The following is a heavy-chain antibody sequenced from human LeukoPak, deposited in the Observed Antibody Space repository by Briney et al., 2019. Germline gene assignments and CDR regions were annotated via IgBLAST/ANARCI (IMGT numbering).Heavy chain of an antibody. CDR3: ARDSGTTGAVKFDP. Sequence: SETLSLTCAVYGGSFSGYYWSWIRQPPGKGLEWIGYIYYSGSTNYNPSLKSRVTISVDTSKNQFSLKLSSVTAADTAVYYCARDSGTTGAVKFDPWGQGNLVTVSS. CDR1: GGSFSGYY. CDR2: IYYSGST. V-gene: IGHV4-59*01. D-gene: IGHD3-10*01. J-gene: IGHJ5*02.